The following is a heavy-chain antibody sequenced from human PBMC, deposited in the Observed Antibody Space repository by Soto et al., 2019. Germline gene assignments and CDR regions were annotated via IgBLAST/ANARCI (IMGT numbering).Heavy chain of an antibody. CDR3: ARGISQGYDY. CDR2: MSPNSGNI. CDR1: GYTFGSYD. Sequence: QVQLVQSGAEVKKPGASVKVSCKASGYTFGSYDINWVRQAAGQRFEWMGWMSPNSGNIGYAQKFQGRVTMTRDTSITTAYMELSRLTSEDTAIYYCARGISQGYDYRGQGVLVTVSS. D-gene: IGHD3-16*01. V-gene: IGHV1-8*01. J-gene: IGHJ4*02.